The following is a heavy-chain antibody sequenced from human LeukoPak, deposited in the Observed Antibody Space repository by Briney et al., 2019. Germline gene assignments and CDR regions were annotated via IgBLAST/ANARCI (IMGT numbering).Heavy chain of an antibody. D-gene: IGHD6-19*01. V-gene: IGHV4-38-2*01. CDR1: GYSISSGYY. CDR2: IYHSGRT. CDR3: ARRGSSGWYWYFDL. J-gene: IGHJ2*01. Sequence: PSETLSLTCAVSGYSISSGYYWGWIRQPPGKGLEWIGSIYHSGRTYYNPSLKSRVTISVDTSKNQFSLKLSSVTAADTAVYYCARRGSSGWYWYFDLWGRGTLVTVSS.